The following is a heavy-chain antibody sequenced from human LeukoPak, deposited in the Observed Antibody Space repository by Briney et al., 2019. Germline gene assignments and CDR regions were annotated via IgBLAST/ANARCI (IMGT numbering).Heavy chain of an antibody. J-gene: IGHJ4*02. CDR3: ARWAGTCTIASCYTPLDY. D-gene: IGHD2-2*02. CDR1: RGTFSNYG. CDR2: IVPVFGTV. V-gene: IGHV1-69*01. Sequence: GSSVKVSCKAPRGTFSNYGFSWVRQAPEQGLERMGGIVPVFGTVSYAQKFQDRVTITADDFTTTAYLELRSLRSEDTAVYYCARWAGTCTIASCYTPLDYWGQGTLVTVST.